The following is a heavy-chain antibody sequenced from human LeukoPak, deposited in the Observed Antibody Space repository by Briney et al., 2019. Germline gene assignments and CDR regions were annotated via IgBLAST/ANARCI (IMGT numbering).Heavy chain of an antibody. CDR1: GFTFSSYS. Sequence: GGSLRLSCAASGFTFSSYSMNWVRQAPGKGLEWVSYISSSSSTIYYADSVKGRFTISRDNGENSLYLQMNSLRADETAVYFCARFIASPGPDAFDIWGQGTLVTVSS. CDR3: ARFIASPGPDAFDI. V-gene: IGHV3-48*01. CDR2: ISSSSSTI. J-gene: IGHJ3*02. D-gene: IGHD6-13*01.